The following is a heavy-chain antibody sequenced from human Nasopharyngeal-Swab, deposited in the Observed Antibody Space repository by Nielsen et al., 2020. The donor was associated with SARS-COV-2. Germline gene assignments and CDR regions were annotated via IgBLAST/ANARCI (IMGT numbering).Heavy chain of an antibody. CDR1: GFTFSSYG. V-gene: IGHV3-30*02. D-gene: IGHD5-18*01. Sequence: GESLKIPCAASGFTFSSYGMHWVRQAPGKGLEWVAFIRYDGSNKYYAASVKGRFTISRDNSKNTLYLQMNSLRAEDTAVYYCAKDSMDTAMVYDYYYYYMDVWGKGTTVTVSS. J-gene: IGHJ6*03. CDR3: AKDSMDTAMVYDYYYYYMDV. CDR2: IRYDGSNK.